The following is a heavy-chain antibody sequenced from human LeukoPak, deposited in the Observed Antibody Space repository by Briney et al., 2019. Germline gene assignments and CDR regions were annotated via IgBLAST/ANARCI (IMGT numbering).Heavy chain of an antibody. D-gene: IGHD3-22*01. CDR2: ISGSGDST. CDR3: AKLPYRGYYDSSGYFDY. CDR1: GFTFSSYA. Sequence: GGSLRLSCAASGFTFSSYAMSWVRQAPRKGLEWVSAISGSGDSTYYADSVKGRFTFSRDNSKNTLYLQMNSLRADDTAVYYCAKLPYRGYYDSSGYFDYWGQGTLVTVSS. J-gene: IGHJ4*02. V-gene: IGHV3-23*01.